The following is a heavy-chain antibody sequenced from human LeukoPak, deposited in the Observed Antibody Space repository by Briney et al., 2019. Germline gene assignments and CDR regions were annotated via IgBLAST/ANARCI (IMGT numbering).Heavy chain of an antibody. Sequence: SETLSLTCSVSGGSISSYYWSWIRQPPGKGLEWIGYIYYSGSSNYNPSLRSRVSISMDTSKNQFSLKMNSVTAADTAVYYCARTRSHDHGDDFQFWGQGTLVSVSS. V-gene: IGHV4-59*01. CDR2: IYYSGSS. CDR1: GGSISSYY. D-gene: IGHD4-17*01. CDR3: ARTRSHDHGDDFQF. J-gene: IGHJ1*01.